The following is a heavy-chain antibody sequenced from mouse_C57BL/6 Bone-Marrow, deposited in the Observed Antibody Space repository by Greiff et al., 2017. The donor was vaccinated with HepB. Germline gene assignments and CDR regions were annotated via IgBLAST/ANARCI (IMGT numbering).Heavy chain of an antibody. CDR3: ARLGYYDYPFAY. Sequence: QVQLKQSGPELVKPGASVKISCKASGYSFTSYYIHWVKQRPGQGLEWIGWIYPGSGNTKYNEKFKGKATLTADTSSSTAYMQLSSLTSEDSAVYYCARLGYYDYPFAYWGQGTLVTVSA. CDR2: IYPGSGNT. J-gene: IGHJ3*01. V-gene: IGHV1-66*01. CDR1: GYSFTSYY. D-gene: IGHD2-4*01.